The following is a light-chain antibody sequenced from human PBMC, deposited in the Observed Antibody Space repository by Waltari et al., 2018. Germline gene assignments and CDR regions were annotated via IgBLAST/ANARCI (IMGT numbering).Light chain of an antibody. Sequence: EIVLTQSPGTLSLPPGERATPPCRASQSVSSSYLAWYQQKPGQAPRLLIYGASSRATGIPDRFSGSGSGTDFTLTISRLEPEDFAVYYCQQYGSSLTWTFGQGTKVEIK. CDR1: QSVSSSY. CDR2: GAS. J-gene: IGKJ1*01. V-gene: IGKV3-20*01. CDR3: QQYGSSLTWT.